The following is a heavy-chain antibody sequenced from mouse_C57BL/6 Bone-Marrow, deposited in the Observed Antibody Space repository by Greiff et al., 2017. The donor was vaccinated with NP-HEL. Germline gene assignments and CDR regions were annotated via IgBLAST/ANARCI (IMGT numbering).Heavy chain of an antibody. CDR2: ISYDGSN. J-gene: IGHJ2*01. D-gene: IGHD1-1*01. CDR1: GYSITSGYY. Sequence: EVKLMESGPGLVKPSQSLSLTCSVTGYSITSGYYWNWIRQFPGNKLEWMGYISYDGSNNYNPSLKNRISITRDTSKNQFFLKLNSVTTEDTATYYCARDHLYYYGSSFDYWGQGTTLTVSS. CDR3: ARDHLYYYGSSFDY. V-gene: IGHV3-6*01.